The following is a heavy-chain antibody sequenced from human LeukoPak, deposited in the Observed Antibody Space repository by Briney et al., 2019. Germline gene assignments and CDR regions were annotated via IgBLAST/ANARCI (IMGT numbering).Heavy chain of an antibody. CDR1: GGSISSGDHY. CDR2: ISYSGHT. Sequence: SQTLSLTCTVSGGSISSGDHYWSWIRQPPGRGLEWIGYISYSGHTYYNSSLKSRVTISVDPSKKQFSLNLHSVTAADTAVYYCVRDRSGSYGVSGLDVWGQGTTVTVSS. CDR3: VRDRSGSYGVSGLDV. D-gene: IGHD1-26*01. J-gene: IGHJ6*02. V-gene: IGHV4-30-4*01.